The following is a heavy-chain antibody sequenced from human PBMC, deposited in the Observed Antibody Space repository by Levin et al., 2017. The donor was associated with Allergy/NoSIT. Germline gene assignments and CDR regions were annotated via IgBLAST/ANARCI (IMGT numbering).Heavy chain of an antibody. D-gene: IGHD2/OR15-2a*01. V-gene: IGHV1-69*13. CDR2: IIPMFATNKV. J-gene: IGHJ5*02. CDR1: GGTFSSYA. CDR3: TKGDCISNSCFWFDP. Sequence: SVKVSCNLSGGTFSSYAISWVRQAPGQGLEWMGGIIPMFATNKVNNAQKFQGRVTITADESTTTVYMELSSLRSEDTAVYYCTKGDCISNSCFWFDPWGQGTLVTVSS.